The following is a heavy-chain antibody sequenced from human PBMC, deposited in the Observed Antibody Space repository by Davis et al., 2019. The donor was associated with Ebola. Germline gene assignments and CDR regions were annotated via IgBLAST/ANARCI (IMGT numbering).Heavy chain of an antibody. Sequence: GGSLRLSCAASGFTSSNYWMTWVRQAPGKGLEWVANIKQDGSEKYYLDSVEGRFTISRDNGKNSVFLQMNILRAEDTAVYYCARPVRESGIRLLGYWGQGTLVTVSS. CDR2: IKQDGSEK. CDR1: GFTSSNYW. CDR3: ARPVRESGIRLLGY. D-gene: IGHD2/OR15-2a*01. J-gene: IGHJ4*02. V-gene: IGHV3-7*03.